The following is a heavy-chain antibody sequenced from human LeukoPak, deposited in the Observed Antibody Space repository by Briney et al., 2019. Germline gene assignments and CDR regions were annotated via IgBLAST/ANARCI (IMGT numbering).Heavy chain of an antibody. CDR1: GGSISRYY. J-gene: IGHJ4*02. CDR3: ARLVRSLGEVYY. CDR2: IYYTGIT. D-gene: IGHD6-13*01. Sequence: PSETLSHTFTVSGGSISRYYWSWIRQPPGKGLEWIGYIYYTGITDYKPSLKSRVTISVDTSKNHFSLKLRSVTAADTAVYYCARLVRSLGEVYYLGQGALVTVSS. V-gene: IGHV4-59*01.